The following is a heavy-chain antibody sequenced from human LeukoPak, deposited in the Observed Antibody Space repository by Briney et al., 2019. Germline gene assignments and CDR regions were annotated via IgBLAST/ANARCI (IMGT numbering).Heavy chain of an antibody. Sequence: PGGSLRLSCEASGFTFSSYAMSWVRQAPGKGLEWVSAISGSGGSTYYADSVKGRFTISRDNSKNTLYLQMNSLRAEDTAVYYCARGGEGYPLPHYFDYWGQGTLVTVSS. CDR1: GFTFSSYA. D-gene: IGHD5-18*01. CDR2: ISGSGGST. J-gene: IGHJ4*02. CDR3: ARGGEGYPLPHYFDY. V-gene: IGHV3-23*01.